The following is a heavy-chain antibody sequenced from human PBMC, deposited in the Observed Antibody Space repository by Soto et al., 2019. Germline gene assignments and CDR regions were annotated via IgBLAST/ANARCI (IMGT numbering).Heavy chain of an antibody. Sequence: GGSLRLSCAASGFTFSSYAMHWVRQAPGKGLEWVAVISYDGSNKYYADSVKGRFTISRDNSKNTLYLQMNSLRAEDTAVYYCAREGGIWFGALYYGMDVWGQGTTVTVSS. CDR1: GFTFSSYA. J-gene: IGHJ6*02. V-gene: IGHV3-30-3*01. CDR3: AREGGIWFGALYYGMDV. D-gene: IGHD3-10*01. CDR2: ISYDGSNK.